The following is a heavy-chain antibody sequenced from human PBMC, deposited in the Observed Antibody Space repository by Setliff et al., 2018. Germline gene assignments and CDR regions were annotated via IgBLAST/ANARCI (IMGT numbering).Heavy chain of an antibody. J-gene: IGHJ6*03. V-gene: IGHV1-8*01. CDR1: GYTFTSYD. D-gene: IGHD1-26*01. CDR2: MNPTSGNT. CDR3: AREGSGSYSLNYYYYMDV. Sequence: GASVKVSCKASGYTFTSYDINWVRQATGQGLEWMGWMNPTSGNTGYAQKFQGRVTMTRNTSISTAYMELSSLRSEDTAVYYCAREGSGSYSLNYYYYMDVWGKGTTVTVSS.